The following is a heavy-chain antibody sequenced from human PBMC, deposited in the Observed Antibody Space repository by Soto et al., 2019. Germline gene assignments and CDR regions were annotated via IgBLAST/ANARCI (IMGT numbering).Heavy chain of an antibody. V-gene: IGHV4-34*01. CDR2: INHSGST. CDR1: GGSFSGYY. D-gene: IGHD3-10*01. CDR3: ARGPEDYYGSGSYPDY. Sequence: SETLSLTCAVYGGSFSGYYWSWIRQPPGKGLEWIGEINHSGSTYYSPSLKSRVTISVDTSKNQFSLKLSSVTAADTAVYYCARGPEDYYGSGSYPDYWGQGTLVTVSS. J-gene: IGHJ4*02.